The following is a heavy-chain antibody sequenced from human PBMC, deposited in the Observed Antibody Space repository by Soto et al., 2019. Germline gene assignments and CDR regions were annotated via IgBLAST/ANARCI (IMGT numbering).Heavy chain of an antibody. CDR2: IYYSGST. CDR3: ARDRTDLGYCSGGSCYIFDY. J-gene: IGHJ4*02. V-gene: IGHV4-59*01. D-gene: IGHD2-15*01. Sequence: QVQLQESGPGLVKPSETLSLTCTVSGGSISSYDWSWIRQPPGKGLEWIGYIYYSGSTNYNPSLKSRVTISVDTSKNQFSLKLSSVTAADTAVYYCARDRTDLGYCSGGSCYIFDYWGQGTLVTVSS. CDR1: GGSISSYD.